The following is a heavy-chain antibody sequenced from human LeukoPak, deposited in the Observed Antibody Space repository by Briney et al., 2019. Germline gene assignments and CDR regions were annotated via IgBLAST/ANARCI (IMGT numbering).Heavy chain of an antibody. V-gene: IGHV1-3*01. J-gene: IGHJ4*02. CDR3: ATTSVAMVRGAAFDY. CDR1: GYTFTSYA. D-gene: IGHD3-10*01. Sequence: GASVKVSCKASGYTFTSYAMHWVRQAPGQRLEWMGWINAGNGNTKYSQKFQGRVTITRDTSASTAYMELSSLRSEDTAVYYCATTSVAMVRGAAFDYWGQGTLVTVSS. CDR2: INAGNGNT.